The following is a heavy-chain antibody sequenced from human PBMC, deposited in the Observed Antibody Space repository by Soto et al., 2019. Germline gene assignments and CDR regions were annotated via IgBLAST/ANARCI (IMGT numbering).Heavy chain of an antibody. Sequence: EVQLLESGGGLVQPGESLRLSCAARGFSFSNYAMSWVRQAPGKGLGWVSGISGSGGTTYYADSVKGRFTISRDNSKTMLFLQINSLRAEDTAIYYCAKEDTTGFSAYHFDYWGQGSQVTVSS. CDR3: AKEDTTGFSAYHFDY. CDR1: GFSFSNYA. D-gene: IGHD3-22*01. CDR2: ISGSGGTT. J-gene: IGHJ4*02. V-gene: IGHV3-23*01.